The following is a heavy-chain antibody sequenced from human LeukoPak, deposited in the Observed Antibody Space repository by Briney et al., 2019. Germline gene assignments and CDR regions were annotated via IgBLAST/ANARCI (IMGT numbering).Heavy chain of an antibody. CDR2: ISAYNGNT. CDR3: ARDRNADYSSGWAYFDS. J-gene: IGHJ4*02. V-gene: IGHV1-18*01. D-gene: IGHD6-19*01. CDR1: GYTFTSYG. Sequence: ASVKVSCKASGYTFTSYGISWVRQAPGQGLEWMGWISAYNGNTDYAQTFQGRVTMTTDTSTNTAYMELTRLMSDDTAVYYCARDRNADYSSGWAYFDSWGRGTLVTVSS.